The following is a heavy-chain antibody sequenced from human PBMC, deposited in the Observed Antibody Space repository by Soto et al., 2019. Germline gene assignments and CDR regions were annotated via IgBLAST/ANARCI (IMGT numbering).Heavy chain of an antibody. CDR1: GYTFTDYS. J-gene: IGHJ3*02. D-gene: IGHD3-10*01. V-gene: IGHV1-2*02. CDR3: ARLSASGNYGATLDN. Sequence: PSVKVSCKASGYTFTDYSIHWVRQAPGQGLEWMGWISPSTGGTSSAQKFQGRVTMSRDTSISTAYMELTSLTSDDTAVYYCARLSASGNYGATLDNWGQGTMVSVS. CDR2: ISPSTGGT.